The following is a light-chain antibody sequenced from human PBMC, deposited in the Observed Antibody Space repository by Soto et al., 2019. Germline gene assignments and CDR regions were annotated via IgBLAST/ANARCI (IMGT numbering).Light chain of an antibody. Sequence: EIVLTQSPATMSLSPGERATLSCRASQRVSSYLAWYPQKPGQAPRLLIYDASNRATGIPARFSGSGSGTDLTLTISSFEPEDFAVYYCQQRSNWPKPFGQATKVEIK. CDR3: QQRSNWPKP. CDR2: DAS. J-gene: IGKJ1*01. CDR1: QRVSSY. V-gene: IGKV3-11*01.